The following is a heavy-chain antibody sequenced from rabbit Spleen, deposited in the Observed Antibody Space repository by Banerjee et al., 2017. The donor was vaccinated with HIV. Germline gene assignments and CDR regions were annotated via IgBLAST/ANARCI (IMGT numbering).Heavy chain of an antibody. CDR3: ARDTSSSFSSYGMDL. CDR1: GFSFSSSYW. J-gene: IGHJ6*01. V-gene: IGHV1S45*01. Sequence: QEQLEESGGDLVKPGASLTLTCTASGFSFSSSYWICWVRQAPGKGLEWIACIYADSSGSTYYAGWAKGRFTISKTSSTTVTLQMTSLTAADTATYFCARDTSSSFSSYGMDLWGPGTLVTVS. D-gene: IGHD1-1*01. CDR2: IYADSSGST.